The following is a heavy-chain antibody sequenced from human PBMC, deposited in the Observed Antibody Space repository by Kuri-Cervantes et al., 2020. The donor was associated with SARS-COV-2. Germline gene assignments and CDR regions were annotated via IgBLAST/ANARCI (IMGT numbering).Heavy chain of an antibody. Sequence: ASVKVSCKASGYTFTSYDINWVRQATGQGLEWMGWMNPNSGNTGYAQKFQGRVTITRNTSISTAYMELSSLRSEDTAVYYCASGDRNYSSSWYGDAFDIWGQGTMVT. CDR2: MNPNSGNT. J-gene: IGHJ3*02. D-gene: IGHD6-13*01. CDR1: GYTFTSYD. CDR3: ASGDRNYSSSWYGDAFDI. V-gene: IGHV1-8*03.